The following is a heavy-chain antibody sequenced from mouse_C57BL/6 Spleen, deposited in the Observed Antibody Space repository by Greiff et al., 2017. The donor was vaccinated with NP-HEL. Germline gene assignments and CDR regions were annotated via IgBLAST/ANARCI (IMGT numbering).Heavy chain of an antibody. Sequence: EVQRVESGGGLAQPGGSMKLSCVASGFTFSNYWMNWVRQSPEKGLEWVAQIRLKSDNYATHYAESVKGRFNISRDDSKSSVYLQMNNLRAEDTGIYYCTGGITTVVASFFYWYFDVWGTGTTVTVSS. CDR3: TGGITTVVASFFYWYFDV. J-gene: IGHJ1*03. CDR1: GFTFSNYW. V-gene: IGHV6-3*01. D-gene: IGHD1-1*01. CDR2: IRLKSDNYAT.